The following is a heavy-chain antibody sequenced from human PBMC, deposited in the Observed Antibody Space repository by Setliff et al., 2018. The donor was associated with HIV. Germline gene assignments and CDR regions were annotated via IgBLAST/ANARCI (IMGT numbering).Heavy chain of an antibody. J-gene: IGHJ4*02. D-gene: IGHD2-2*01. CDR3: VRVYDAVVLAGRL. CDR1: GFSVGDNY. V-gene: IGHV3-53*05. CDR2: IYAAGAT. Sequence: GGSLRLSCEISGFSVGDNYMTWVRQTPKMGLEWVSLIYAAGATYYADSVEGRFTISRDTSTNTLYLQMSTLRPEDTAVYYCVRVYDAVVLAGRLWGQGTLVTVSS.